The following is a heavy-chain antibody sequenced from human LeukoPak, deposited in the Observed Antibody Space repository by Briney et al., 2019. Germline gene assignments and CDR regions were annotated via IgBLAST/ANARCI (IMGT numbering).Heavy chain of an antibody. J-gene: IGHJ4*02. D-gene: IGHD6-19*01. Sequence: ASVKVSCKASGGTFSSYAISWVRQAPGQGLEWMGGIIPIFGTANYAQKFQGRVTITADESTSTAYMELSSLRVEDTAVYYCVRDNEEGQWLVRAYWGQGTLVAVSS. CDR3: VRDNEEGQWLVRAY. CDR1: GGTFSSYA. V-gene: IGHV1-69*13. CDR2: IIPIFGTA.